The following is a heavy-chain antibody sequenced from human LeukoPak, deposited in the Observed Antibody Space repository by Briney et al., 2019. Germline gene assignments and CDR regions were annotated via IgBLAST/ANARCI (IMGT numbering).Heavy chain of an antibody. Sequence: GGSLRLSCAASGFTLSSYEMNWVRQAPGKGLEWVAYITTSGAIMYYRDSVKGRFTISRDNAKNSLYLQMDSLRAEDTAVYYCATSGGDGYKLTPDYFQDWGQGTLVTVSS. CDR3: ATSGGDGYKLTPDYFQD. V-gene: IGHV3-48*03. CDR1: GFTLSSYE. D-gene: IGHD5-24*01. CDR2: ITTSGAIM. J-gene: IGHJ1*01.